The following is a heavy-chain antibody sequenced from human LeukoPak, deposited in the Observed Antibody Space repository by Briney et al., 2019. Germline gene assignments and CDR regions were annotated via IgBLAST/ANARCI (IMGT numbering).Heavy chain of an antibody. CDR2: ISSSSSYI. J-gene: IGHJ4*02. Sequence: GSLRLSCAASGFTFSSYSMNWVRQAPGKGLDWVSSISSSSSYIYYADSVKGRFTISRDNAKNSLYLQMNSLRAKDTAVYYCARVGYCGGDCAHHFDYWGQGTLVTVSS. V-gene: IGHV3-21*01. D-gene: IGHD2-21*02. CDR1: GFTFSSYS. CDR3: ARVGYCGGDCAHHFDY.